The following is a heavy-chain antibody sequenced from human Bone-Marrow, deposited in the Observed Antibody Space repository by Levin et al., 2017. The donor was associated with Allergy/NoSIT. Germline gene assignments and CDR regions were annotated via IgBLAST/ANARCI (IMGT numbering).Heavy chain of an antibody. Sequence: PGGSLRLSCVASGFTFRDSWFHWVRQTPGKGLVWVARINEDSGRIDYADSVKGRFTISRDDAKGTVYLQMNSLTVEDTALYYCTKDCGRCASLGDDFEYWGQGTLVTVSS. V-gene: IGHV3-74*01. J-gene: IGHJ4*02. D-gene: IGHD3-16*01. CDR2: INEDSGRI. CDR3: TKDCGRCASLGDDFEY. CDR1: GFTFRDSW.